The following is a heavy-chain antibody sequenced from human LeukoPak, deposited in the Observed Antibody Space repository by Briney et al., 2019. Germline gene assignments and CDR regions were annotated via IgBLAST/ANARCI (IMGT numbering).Heavy chain of an antibody. Sequence: PSETLSLTCAVYGGSSSNYYWSWIRQPPGKGLEWIAEINHSGTTNYNPSLKSRVTISVDTSKNQFSLKLNSVTAADTAVYYCARDELGNNYWGQGTLVTVSS. CDR1: GGSSSNYY. V-gene: IGHV4-34*01. D-gene: IGHD7-27*01. CDR2: INHSGTT. J-gene: IGHJ4*02. CDR3: ARDELGNNY.